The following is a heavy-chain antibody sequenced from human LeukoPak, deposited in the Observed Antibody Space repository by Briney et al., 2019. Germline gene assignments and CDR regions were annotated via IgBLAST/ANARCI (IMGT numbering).Heavy chain of an antibody. CDR3: AKAEGYDILTGLDY. Sequence: GGSLRLSCVVSEYTFSNYAMSWVRQAPGKGLEWVSSIDSGGGSTYYADSVKGRFTISRDNSKNTLYLQMNSLRTEDTVVYYCAKAEGYDILTGLDYWGQGTLVTVSS. CDR1: EYTFSNYA. CDR2: IDSGGGST. J-gene: IGHJ4*02. D-gene: IGHD3-9*01. V-gene: IGHV3-23*05.